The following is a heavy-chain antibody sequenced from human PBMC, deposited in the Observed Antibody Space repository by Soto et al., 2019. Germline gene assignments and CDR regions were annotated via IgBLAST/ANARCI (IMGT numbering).Heavy chain of an antibody. V-gene: IGHV1-69*13. CDR3: ALGLFNAGDAVDI. Sequence: SVKVSCKASGGTFSSYAISWVRQAPGQGLEWMGGIIPTFGTANYAQKFQGRVTITADESTSTAYMELSSLRSEDTAVYYCALGLFNAGDAVDIWGQGTMVTVSS. D-gene: IGHD2-21*01. CDR1: GGTFSSYA. CDR2: IIPTFGTA. J-gene: IGHJ3*02.